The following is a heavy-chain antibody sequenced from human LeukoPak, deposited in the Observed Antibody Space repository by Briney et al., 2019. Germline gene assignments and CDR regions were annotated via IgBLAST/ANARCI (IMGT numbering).Heavy chain of an antibody. Sequence: PGGTLRLSCAASGFNFRSYEMNWVRQAPGKGLEWVSYISNTDETRTYAASVKGRFTISRDNAKNSLHLEMNSLRAEDTAVYYCAREIVSAVAGNFDCWGQGTLVTVSS. CDR3: AREIVSAVAGNFDC. V-gene: IGHV3-48*03. CDR2: ISNTDETR. D-gene: IGHD6-19*01. J-gene: IGHJ4*02. CDR1: GFNFRSYE.